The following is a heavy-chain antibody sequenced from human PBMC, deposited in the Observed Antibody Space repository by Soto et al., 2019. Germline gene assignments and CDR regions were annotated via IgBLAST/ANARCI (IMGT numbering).Heavy chain of an antibody. V-gene: IGHV4-34*01. CDR1: GGSFSGYY. CDR3: ARKYLPYYGSGSPYGMDV. CDR2: VNHSGST. Sequence: QVQLQQWGAGLLKPSETLSLTCGVYGGSFSGYYWSWIRQPPGKGLEWIGEVNHSGSTNYNPSLKSRVTISVDTSKNQFSLKLSCVTAADTAVYYCARKYLPYYGSGSPYGMDVWGQGTTVTVSS. J-gene: IGHJ6*02. D-gene: IGHD3-10*01.